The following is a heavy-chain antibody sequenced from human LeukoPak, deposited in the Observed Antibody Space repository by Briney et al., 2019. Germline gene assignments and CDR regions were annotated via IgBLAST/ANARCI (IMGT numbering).Heavy chain of an antibody. CDR1: GFTFSSYG. CDR2: ISYDGSNK. CDR3: AKHILTGYYSG. J-gene: IGHJ4*02. D-gene: IGHD3-9*01. V-gene: IGHV3-30*18. Sequence: PGGSLRLSCAASGFTFSSYGMHWVRQAPGKGLEWVAVISYDGSNKYYADSVKGRFTISRDNSKNTLYLQMNSLRAEDTAVYYCAKHILTGYYSGWGQGTLVTVSS.